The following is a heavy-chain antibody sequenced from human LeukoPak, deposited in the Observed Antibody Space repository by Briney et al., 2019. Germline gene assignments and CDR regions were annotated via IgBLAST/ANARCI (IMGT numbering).Heavy chain of an antibody. CDR1: VVTLITNF. CDR2: IYSDGST. Sequence: GGSLRLSCAPSVVTLITNFITGVPQTPGKGRGWGAVIYSDGSTYYPDSIKGRFTIARDNSRNTLYLQMTRLTVEETAVYFCAGAPTTSYYYMVVWGKGGTVTVSS. D-gene: IGHD2/OR15-2a*01. J-gene: IGHJ6*03. CDR3: AGAPTTSYYYMVV. V-gene: IGHV3-53*01.